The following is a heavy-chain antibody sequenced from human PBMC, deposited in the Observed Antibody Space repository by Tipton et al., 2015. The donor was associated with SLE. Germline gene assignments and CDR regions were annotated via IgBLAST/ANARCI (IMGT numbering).Heavy chain of an antibody. D-gene: IGHD3-3*01. J-gene: IGHJ3*02. CDR3: ARAPYYDFWSGYHGAFDI. CDR1: GYTFASYG. Sequence: QVQLVQSGPEVKKPGASVKVSCKASGYTFASYGISWVRQAPGQGLEWMGWISGYNGNTNYAQKIQGRVTMTTDTSTSTAYMELRSLRSDDTAVYYCARAPYYDFWSGYHGAFDIWGQGTMVTVSS. V-gene: IGHV1-18*01. CDR2: ISGYNGNT.